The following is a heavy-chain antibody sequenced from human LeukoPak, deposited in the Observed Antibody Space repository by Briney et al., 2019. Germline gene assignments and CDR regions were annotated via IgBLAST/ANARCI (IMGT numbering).Heavy chain of an antibody. J-gene: IGHJ6*03. Sequence: GESLKISCKASGYTFTSYGISWVRQAPGQGLEWMGWISAYNGNTNYAQKLQGRVTMTTDTSTSTAYMELRSLRSDDTAVYYCARRDAQDYYYYYMDVWGKGTTVTVSS. V-gene: IGHV1-18*01. CDR1: GYTFTSYG. CDR3: ARRDAQDYYYYYMDV. CDR2: ISAYNGNT.